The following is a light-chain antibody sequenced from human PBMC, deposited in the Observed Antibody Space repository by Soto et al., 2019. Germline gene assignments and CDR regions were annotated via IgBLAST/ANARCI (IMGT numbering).Light chain of an antibody. CDR3: SSYAGSTNHVI. Sequence: QSVLTQPASVSGSPGQSITISCTGTSSDVGGYILVSWYQQHPGKAPKLMIYEVSKRPSGVPDRFSGSKSGNTASLTVSGLQPEDEADFYCSSYAGSTNHVIFGGGTKVTVL. CDR1: SSDVGGYIL. V-gene: IGLV2-8*01. CDR2: EVS. J-gene: IGLJ2*01.